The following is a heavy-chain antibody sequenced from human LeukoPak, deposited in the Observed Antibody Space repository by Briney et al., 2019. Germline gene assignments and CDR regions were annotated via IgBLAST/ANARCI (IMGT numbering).Heavy chain of an antibody. CDR2: IIPIFGTA. J-gene: IGHJ4*02. CDR1: GYTFTSYY. Sequence: ASVKVSCKASGYTFTSYYMHWVRQAPGQGLEWMGGIIPIFGTANYAQKFQGRVTITADESTSTAYMELSSLRSEDTAVYYCAGAGLGEQWRLEDYWGQGTLVTVSS. V-gene: IGHV1-69*13. CDR3: AGAGLGEQWRLEDY. D-gene: IGHD6-19*01.